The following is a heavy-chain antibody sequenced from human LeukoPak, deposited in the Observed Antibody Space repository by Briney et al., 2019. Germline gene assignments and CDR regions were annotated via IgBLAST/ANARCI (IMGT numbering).Heavy chain of an antibody. V-gene: IGHV1-2*02. CDR3: ARSIRGAPRGIDY. CDR2: INPNSGGT. CDR1: GYTFTGYY. D-gene: IGHD3-10*01. J-gene: IGHJ4*02. Sequence: ASVKVSCKASGYTFTGYYMHWVRQAPGQGLEWMGWINPNSGGTNYAQKFQGRVTMTRDTSISTAYMELSRLRSDDTAVYYCARSIRGAPRGIDYWGQGTLVTVSS.